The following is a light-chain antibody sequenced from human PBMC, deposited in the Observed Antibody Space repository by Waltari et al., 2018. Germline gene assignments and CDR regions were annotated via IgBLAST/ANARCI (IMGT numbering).Light chain of an antibody. V-gene: IGKV4-1*01. CDR2: WAS. J-gene: IGKJ2*01. CDR3: HQYSSTPYT. Sequence: DIVMTQSPDSMAVSLGERATIHCKSSQSVLYSVHNKNYLAWYQQKPRQPPKLLLYWASTRESGVPDRFSGSGSGTDFTLTISSLQAEDVALYYCHQYSSTPYTFGQGTKLEIK. CDR1: QSVLYSVHNKNY.